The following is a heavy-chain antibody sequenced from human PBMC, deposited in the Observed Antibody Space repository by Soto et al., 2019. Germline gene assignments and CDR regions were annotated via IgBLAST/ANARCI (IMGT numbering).Heavy chain of an antibody. Sequence: GGSLRLSCAASGFTFSNAWMSWVRQAPGKGLEWVGRIKSKTDGGTTDYAAPVKGRFTISRDDSKNTLYLQMNSLKTEDTAVYYCAKDHFYYDFWSGYSWYYYYGMDVWGQGTTVTVSS. CDR2: IKSKTDGGTT. CDR1: GFTFSNAW. J-gene: IGHJ6*02. D-gene: IGHD3-3*01. V-gene: IGHV3-15*01. CDR3: AKDHFYYDFWSGYSWYYYYGMDV.